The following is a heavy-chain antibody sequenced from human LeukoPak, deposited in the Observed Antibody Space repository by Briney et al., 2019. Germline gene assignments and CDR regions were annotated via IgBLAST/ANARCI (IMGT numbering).Heavy chain of an antibody. J-gene: IGHJ4*02. CDR3: AKDLRYREAGVVIH. CDR2: ISSSSSYI. D-gene: IGHD3-3*01. Sequence: GGSLRLSCAASGFTFSSYSMNWVRQAPGKGLEWVSSISSSSSYIYYADSVKGRFTISRDNAKNSLYLQMNSLRAEDTAVYYCAKDLRYREAGVVIHWGQGTLVTVSS. CDR1: GFTFSSYS. V-gene: IGHV3-21*04.